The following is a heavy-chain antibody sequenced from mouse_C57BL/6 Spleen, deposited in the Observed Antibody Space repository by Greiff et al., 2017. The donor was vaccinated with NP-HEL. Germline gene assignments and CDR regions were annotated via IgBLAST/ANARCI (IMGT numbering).Heavy chain of an antibody. V-gene: IGHV1-55*01. CDR3: ARYRYGSSYEFAY. Sequence: VQLQQPGAELVKPGASVKMSCKASGYTFTSYWITWVKQRPGQGLAWIGDIYPGSGSTNYNEKFKSKATLTVDTSSSTAYMQLSSLTSEDSAVYYCARYRYGSSYEFAYWGQGTLVTVSA. D-gene: IGHD1-1*01. CDR2: IYPGSGST. J-gene: IGHJ3*01. CDR1: GYTFTSYW.